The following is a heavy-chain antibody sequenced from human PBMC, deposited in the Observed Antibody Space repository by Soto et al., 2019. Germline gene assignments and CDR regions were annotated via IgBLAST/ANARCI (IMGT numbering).Heavy chain of an antibody. CDR3: ARWGSGWYYFDY. CDR1: GGSFSGYY. J-gene: IGHJ4*02. D-gene: IGHD6-19*01. V-gene: IGHV4-34*01. CDR2: INHSGST. Sequence: QVQLQQWGAGLLKPSETLSLTCAVYGGSFSGYYWSWIRQPPGKGLEWIGEINHSGSTNYNPSLRRRGSISLDTSKNQFPLKLSSVTAADTAVYYCARWGSGWYYFDYWGQGTLVTVSS.